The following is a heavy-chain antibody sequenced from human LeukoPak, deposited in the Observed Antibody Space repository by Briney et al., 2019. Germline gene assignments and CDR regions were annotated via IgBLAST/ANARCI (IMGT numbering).Heavy chain of an antibody. CDR3: ARGNGIMDV. V-gene: IGHV4-39*07. D-gene: IGHD1-1*01. J-gene: IGHJ6*03. CDR1: GGSISSSSYY. CDR2: IYYSGST. Sequence: SETLSLTCTVSGGSISSSSYYWGWIRQPRGKGLEWIGSIYYSGSTYYNPSLKSRVTISVDTSKNQFSLKLSSVTAADTAVYYCARGNGIMDVWGKGTTVTVSS.